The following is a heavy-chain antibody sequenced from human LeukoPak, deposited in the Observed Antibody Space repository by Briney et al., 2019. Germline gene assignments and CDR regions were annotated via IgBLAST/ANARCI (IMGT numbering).Heavy chain of an antibody. CDR1: GGSFSGYC. J-gene: IGHJ4*02. V-gene: IGHV4-34*01. CDR3: ARHLRVARWYYFDY. CDR2: INHSGST. D-gene: IGHD6-13*01. Sequence: PSETLSLTCAVYGGSFSGYCWSWIRQPPRKGLEWIGEINHSGSTNYNPSLKSRVTISVDTSKNQFSLKLSSVTAADTAVYYCARHLRVARWYYFDYWGQGTLVTVSS.